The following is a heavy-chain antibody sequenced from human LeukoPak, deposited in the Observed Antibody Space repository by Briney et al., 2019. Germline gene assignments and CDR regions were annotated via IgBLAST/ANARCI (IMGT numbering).Heavy chain of an antibody. D-gene: IGHD2-2*01. CDR1: GGSFSAYY. V-gene: IGHV4-34*01. CDR3: AKADKYCSSTSCLGFDP. CDR2: INHSGST. Sequence: SETLSLTCAVYGGSFSAYYWSWIRQPPGKGLEWIGEINHSGSTNYNPSLKSRVTISIDTSKNQFSLKLSSVTAADTAVYYCAKADKYCSSTSCLGFDPWGQGTLVTVSS. J-gene: IGHJ5*02.